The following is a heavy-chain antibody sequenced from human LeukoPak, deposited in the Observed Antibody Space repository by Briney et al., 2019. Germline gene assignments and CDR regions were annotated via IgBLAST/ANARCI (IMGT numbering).Heavy chain of an antibody. CDR1: GGSISSSSYY. J-gene: IGHJ4*02. D-gene: IGHD3-3*01. CDR2: IYYSGST. V-gene: IGHV4-39*01. CDR3: ARQPVVLRFLEWLLDTFDY. Sequence: PSETLSLTCTVSGGSISSSSYYWGWIRQPPGKGLEWIGSIYYSGSTYYNPSLKSRVTISVDTSKNQFSLKLSSVTAADTAVYYCARQPVVLRFLEWLLDTFDYWAREPWSPSPQ.